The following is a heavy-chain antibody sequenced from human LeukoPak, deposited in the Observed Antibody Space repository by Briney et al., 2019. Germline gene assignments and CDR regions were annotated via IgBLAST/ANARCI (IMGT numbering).Heavy chain of an antibody. CDR3: ARAHSSSSTFDL. J-gene: IGHJ4*02. CDR2: IWYDGSKK. Sequence: PGGSLRLSCAASGFTFSDYGIHWVRQAPGQGLEWVALIWYDGSKKYYADSVKGRFTISRDNPKNTLYLQLNSLRADDTAVYYCARAHSSSSTFDLWGQGTLVTVSS. CDR1: GFTFSDYG. D-gene: IGHD6-6*01. V-gene: IGHV3-33*01.